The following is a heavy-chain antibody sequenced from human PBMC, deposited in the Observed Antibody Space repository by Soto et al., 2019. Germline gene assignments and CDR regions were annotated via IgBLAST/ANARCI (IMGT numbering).Heavy chain of an antibody. V-gene: IGHV3-30-3*01. J-gene: IGHJ4*02. CDR3: ARDQAGYPNYGPFDY. D-gene: IGHD3-10*01. CDR1: GFTFSSYA. Sequence: GGSLRLSCAASGFTFSSYAMHWVRQAPGKGLEWVAVISYDGSNKYYADSVKGRFTISRDNSKNTLYLQMNSLRAEDTSLYYCARDQAGYPNYGPFDYWGQGTLVTVSS. CDR2: ISYDGSNK.